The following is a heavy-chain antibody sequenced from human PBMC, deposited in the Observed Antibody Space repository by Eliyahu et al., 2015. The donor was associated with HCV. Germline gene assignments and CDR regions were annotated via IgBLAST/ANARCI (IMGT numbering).Heavy chain of an antibody. CDR2: IDPSDSYT. V-gene: IGHV5-10-1*03. CDR3: ARRQLGIGYYYGMDV. D-gene: IGHD6-13*01. CDR1: GYSFTSYW. J-gene: IGHJ6*02. Sequence: EVQLVQSGAEVKKPGESLRISCKXSGYSFTSYWISWVRQMPGKGLEWMGRIDPSDSYTNYSPSFQGHVTISADKSISTAYLQWSSLKASDTAIYYCARRQLGIGYYYGMDVWGQGTTVTVSS.